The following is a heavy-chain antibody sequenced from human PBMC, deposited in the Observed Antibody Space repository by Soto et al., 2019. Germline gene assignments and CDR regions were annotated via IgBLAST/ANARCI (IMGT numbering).Heavy chain of an antibody. V-gene: IGHV3-66*04. CDR1: GFTVSSSY. Sequence: GGSLRLSCAVSGFTVSSSYMSWVRQTPEKGLEWISIIYADSGTFYADSERGRFTISRDNSKNTLYLQMNSLRDEDTALYFCARLFYLRSSWYASAFDIWGQGTMVTVSS. D-gene: IGHD6-13*01. CDR2: IYADSGT. J-gene: IGHJ3*02. CDR3: ARLFYLRSSWYASAFDI.